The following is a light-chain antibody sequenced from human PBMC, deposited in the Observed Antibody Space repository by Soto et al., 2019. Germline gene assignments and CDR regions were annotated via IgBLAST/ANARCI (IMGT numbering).Light chain of an antibody. Sequence: DIQMTQSPSTLSASVGDRVTITCRASQSISSWLAWYQQKPGKAPKPLIYKASSLESGVPSRFSGSGSGTEFTLTISSLQPDDFATYYCQQSNSYSLPFGGGTKVDIK. CDR3: QQSNSYSLP. V-gene: IGKV1-5*03. CDR1: QSISSW. CDR2: KAS. J-gene: IGKJ4*01.